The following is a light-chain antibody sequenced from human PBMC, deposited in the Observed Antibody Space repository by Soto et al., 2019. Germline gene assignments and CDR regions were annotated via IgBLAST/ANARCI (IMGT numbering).Light chain of an antibody. CDR2: ESS. J-gene: IGKJ5*01. CDR3: QHFKSFPIT. Sequence: AIQLTQSPSSLSASVGDRVTITCRASQGISTFLAWYQQKPGKAPKVLIYESSLLQSGVPSRFSGSGSGTDFTLTISSLQPEDFATYYCQHFKSFPITFGQGTRLEIK. CDR1: QGISTF. V-gene: IGKV1-13*02.